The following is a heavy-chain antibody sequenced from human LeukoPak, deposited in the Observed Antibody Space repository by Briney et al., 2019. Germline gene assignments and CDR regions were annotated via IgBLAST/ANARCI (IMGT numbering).Heavy chain of an antibody. CDR2: INHSGST. J-gene: IGHJ4*02. CDR3: ARSLSY. Sequence: SETLSLTCTVSGGSISSYYWSWIRQPPGKGLEWIGEINHSGSTNYNPSLKSRVTISVDTSKNQFSLKLSSVTAADTAVYYCARSLSYWGQGTLVTVSS. V-gene: IGHV4-34*01. D-gene: IGHD2/OR15-2a*01. CDR1: GGSISSYY.